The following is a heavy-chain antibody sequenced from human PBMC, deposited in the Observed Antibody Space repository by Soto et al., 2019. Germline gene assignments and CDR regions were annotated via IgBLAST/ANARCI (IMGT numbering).Heavy chain of an antibody. D-gene: IGHD3-9*01. CDR2: ISYDGSNK. J-gene: IGHJ4*02. Sequence: GGSLRLSCAASGFTFSSYGMHWVRQAPGKGLEWVAVISYDGSNKYYADSVKGRFTISRDNSKNTLYLQMNSLRAEDTAVYYCAKDRRYDILTGSFDYWGQGTLVTVSS. CDR1: GFTFSSYG. CDR3: AKDRRYDILTGSFDY. V-gene: IGHV3-30*18.